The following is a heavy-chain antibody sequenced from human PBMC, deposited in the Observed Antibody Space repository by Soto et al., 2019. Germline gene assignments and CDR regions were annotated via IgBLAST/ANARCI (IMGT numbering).Heavy chain of an antibody. J-gene: IGHJ4*02. CDR1: GGTFSSYA. CDR3: ARDGGGSYPIYYFDY. Sequence: SVKVSCKASGGTFSSYAISWVRQAPGQGLEWMGGIIPIFGTANYAQKFQGRVTITADESTSTAYMELSSLRSEDTAVYYCARDGGGSYPIYYFDYWGQGTLVTVSS. D-gene: IGHD1-26*01. CDR2: IIPIFGTA. V-gene: IGHV1-69*13.